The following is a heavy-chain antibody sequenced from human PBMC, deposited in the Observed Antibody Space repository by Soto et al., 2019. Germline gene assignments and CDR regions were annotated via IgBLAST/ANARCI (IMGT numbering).Heavy chain of an antibody. CDR2: IYYSGNI. V-gene: IGHV4-31*03. D-gene: IGHD1-26*01. CDR3: ARLLYKGELLHFDY. CDR1: GGSISSGGYY. J-gene: IGHJ4*02. Sequence: QVQLQESGPGLVKPSQTLSLTCTVSGGSISSGGYYWSWIRQHPGKGLEWIGYIYYSGNIYSNPSLKSRVTISVDTSKNQFSLKLSSVTAADTAVYYCARLLYKGELLHFDYWGQGTLVTVSS.